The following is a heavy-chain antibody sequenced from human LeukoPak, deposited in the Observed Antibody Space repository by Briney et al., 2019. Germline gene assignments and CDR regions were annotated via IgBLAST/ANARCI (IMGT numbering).Heavy chain of an antibody. CDR1: GLTFSSYS. J-gene: IGHJ4*02. CDR3: ARVEDYGYYDSSGYFDY. CDR2: ISSSSSYI. D-gene: IGHD3-22*01. V-gene: IGHV3-21*01. Sequence: GGSLRLSCAAFGLTFSSYSMNWVRQAPGKGLEWVSSISSSSSYIYYADSVKGRFTISRDNAKNSLYLQMNSLRAEDTAVYYCARVEDYGYYDSSGYFDYWGQGTLVTVSS.